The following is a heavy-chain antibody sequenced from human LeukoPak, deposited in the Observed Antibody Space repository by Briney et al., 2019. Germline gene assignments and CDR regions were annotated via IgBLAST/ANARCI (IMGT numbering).Heavy chain of an antibody. D-gene: IGHD3/OR15-3a*01. CDR2: LNPNSGGT. CDR1: GFTFTGYY. Sequence: GASVKVSCKASGFTFTGYYIQWMRQAPGQGLEWMGWLNPNSGGTKYAHRFEGRVTMTGDTSINTAYMELSSLRSDDAAVYFCAGDKWGGTGMDVWGKGTSVTVSS. V-gene: IGHV1-2*02. J-gene: IGHJ6*03. CDR3: AGDKWGGTGMDV.